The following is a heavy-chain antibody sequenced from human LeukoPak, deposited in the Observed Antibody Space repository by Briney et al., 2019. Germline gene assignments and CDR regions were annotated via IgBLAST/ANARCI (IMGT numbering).Heavy chain of an antibody. D-gene: IGHD1/OR15-1a*01. CDR3: SWEQDASLGRRLSS. CDR2: LKSKAAGGTT. V-gene: IGHV3-15*01. CDR1: GFNFIDAW. J-gene: IGHJ4*02. Sequence: GGSLRLSYAASGFNFIDAWMSWVRQAPGKGLEWVGRLKSKAAGGTTDYSAPVKGRFTISRDDSKNTFYLQMNSLQSEDTAVYFCSWEQDASLGRRLSSWGQGTLVTVAS.